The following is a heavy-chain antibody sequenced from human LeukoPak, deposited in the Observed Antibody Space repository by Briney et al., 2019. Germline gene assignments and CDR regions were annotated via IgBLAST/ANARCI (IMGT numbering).Heavy chain of an antibody. D-gene: IGHD1-26*01. CDR1: GFTFSSYA. CDR3: ASGSYYAY. V-gene: IGHV3-30-3*01. Sequence: PGRSLRLSCAASGFTFSSYAMHWVRQAPDKGLEWVAVISYDGSNKYYADSVKGRFTISGDNSKNTLYLQMNSLRAEDTAVYYCASGSYYAYWGQGTLVTVSS. CDR2: ISYDGSNK. J-gene: IGHJ4*02.